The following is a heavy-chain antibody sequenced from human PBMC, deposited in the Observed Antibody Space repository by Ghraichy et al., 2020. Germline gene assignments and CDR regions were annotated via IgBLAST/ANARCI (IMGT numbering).Heavy chain of an antibody. CDR3: AREGDILVVPALDYGDPSSTNNNWFDP. CDR2: IKQDGSEK. J-gene: IGHJ5*02. Sequence: GGSLRLSCAASGFTFSSYWMSWVRQAPGKGLEWVANIKQDGSEKYYVDSVKGRFTISRDNAKNSLYLQMNSLRAEDTAVYYCAREGDILVVPALDYGDPSSTNNNWFDPWGQGTLVTVSS. V-gene: IGHV3-7*01. CDR1: GFTFSSYW. D-gene: IGHD2-2*01.